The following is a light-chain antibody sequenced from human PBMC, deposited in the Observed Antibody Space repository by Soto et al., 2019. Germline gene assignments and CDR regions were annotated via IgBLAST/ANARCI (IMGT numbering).Light chain of an antibody. CDR1: SSNIGSAT. CDR3: AAWDDSFNGLYV. CDR2: NNN. V-gene: IGLV1-44*01. J-gene: IGLJ1*01. Sequence: QSALTQPPSASGTPGQRVTFSCSVSSSNIGSATVNWYQQLPGTAPKLLIFNNNQRPSGVPDRFSGSKSGTSASLAISGLQSEDEADYYCAAWDDSFNGLYVFGTGTKVTVL.